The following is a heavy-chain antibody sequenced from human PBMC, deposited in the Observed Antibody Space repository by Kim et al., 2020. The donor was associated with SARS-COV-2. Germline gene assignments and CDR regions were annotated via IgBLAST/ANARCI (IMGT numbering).Heavy chain of an antibody. CDR3: ARDGGCFSSTRWYSSYY. V-gene: IGHV3-23*01. CDR2: ISGSGGST. CDR1: GFTFSSYA. Sequence: GGSLRLSCAASGFTFSSYAMSWVRQAPGKGLEWVAVISGSGGSTYYADSVKGRFTISRGNSNNTLYLQMNSLRAEDTAVYYCARDGGCFSSTRWYSSYY. J-gene: IGHJ6*01. D-gene: IGHD2-2*01.